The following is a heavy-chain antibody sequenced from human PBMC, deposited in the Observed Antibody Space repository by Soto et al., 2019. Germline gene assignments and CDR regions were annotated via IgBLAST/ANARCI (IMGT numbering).Heavy chain of an antibody. CDR3: AGATDYDYIWGSDPPGGY. V-gene: IGHV3-33*01. J-gene: IGHJ4*02. CDR1: GFTFSSYG. CDR2: IWYDGSNK. D-gene: IGHD3-16*01. Sequence: QVQLVESGGGVVQPGRSLRLSCAASGFTFSSYGMHWVRQAPRKGLEWVAVIWYDGSNKYYADSVKGRFTISRDNSKNTLYLQMNSLRAEDTAVYYCAGATDYDYIWGSDPPGGYWGQGTLVTVSS.